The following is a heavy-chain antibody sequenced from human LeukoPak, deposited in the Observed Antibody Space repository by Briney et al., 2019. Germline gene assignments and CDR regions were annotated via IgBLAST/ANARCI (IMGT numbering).Heavy chain of an antibody. D-gene: IGHD6-13*01. CDR2: MNPNSGNT. CDR1: GYTFTSYD. Sequence: ASVKVSCKASGYTFTSYDINWVRQATGRGLAWMGWMNPNSGNTGYAQTFQGRVTMTWNTSISTAYMELSSLRSEDTAVYYCARDASSSWYYFDYWGQGTLVTVSS. J-gene: IGHJ4*02. V-gene: IGHV1-8*01. CDR3: ARDASSSWYYFDY.